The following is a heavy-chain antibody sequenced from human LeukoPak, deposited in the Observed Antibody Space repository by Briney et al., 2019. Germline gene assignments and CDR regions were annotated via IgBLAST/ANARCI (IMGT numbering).Heavy chain of an antibody. CDR3: ARAMGYGDYVLDY. D-gene: IGHD4-17*01. Sequence: SVKVSCKASGGTFSSYAISWVRQAPGQGLEWMGGIIPIFGTANYAQKFQGRVTITADESTSTAYMELSSLRSEDTAVYYCARAMGYGDYVLDYWGQGTLVTVSS. V-gene: IGHV1-69*13. CDR2: IIPIFGTA. CDR1: GGTFSSYA. J-gene: IGHJ4*02.